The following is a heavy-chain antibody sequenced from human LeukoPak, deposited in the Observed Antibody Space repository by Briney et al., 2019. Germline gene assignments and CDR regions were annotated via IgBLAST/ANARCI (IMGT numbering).Heavy chain of an antibody. CDR2: IYTSGST. J-gene: IGHJ4*02. CDR3: ARYYYGSGTMRSFDY. Sequence: SETLSLTCTVSGGSISNYYWSWIRQPAGKGLEWIGRIYTSGSTNYNPSLKSRVTISVGTSKNQFSLKLSSVTAADTAVYYCARYYYGSGTMRSFDYWGQGTLVTVSS. V-gene: IGHV4-4*07. D-gene: IGHD3-10*01. CDR1: GGSISNYY.